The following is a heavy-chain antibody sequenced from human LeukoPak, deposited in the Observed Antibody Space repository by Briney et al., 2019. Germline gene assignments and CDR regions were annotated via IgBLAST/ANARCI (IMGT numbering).Heavy chain of an antibody. Sequence: GGSLRLSCPASGFTFSSYWMHWVRQAPGKGLVWVSRINSDGSSTSYADSVKGRFTISRDNAKNTLYLQMNSLRAEDTAVYYCARMGPDTAMGLTYYYGMDVWGQGTTVTVSS. CDR3: ARMGPDTAMGLTYYYGMDV. D-gene: IGHD5-18*01. V-gene: IGHV3-74*01. CDR2: INSDGSST. J-gene: IGHJ6*02. CDR1: GFTFSSYW.